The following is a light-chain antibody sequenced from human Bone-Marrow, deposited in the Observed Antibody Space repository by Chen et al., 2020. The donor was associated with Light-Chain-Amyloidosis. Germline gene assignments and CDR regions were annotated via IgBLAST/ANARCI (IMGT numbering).Light chain of an antibody. CDR3: ATWDGSLSGVV. CDR1: GSNIGSHD. J-gene: IGLJ2*01. CDR2: KND. V-gene: IGLV1-47*01. Sequence: HSVLTQPPSTSATPGQRVTISCSGSGSNIGSHDVFWYQQVPGKAPKLLMFKNDQRPSGVPDRFSAFKSGTAASLAIRGLRSEDEADYHCATWDGSLSGVVFGGGTKVTVL.